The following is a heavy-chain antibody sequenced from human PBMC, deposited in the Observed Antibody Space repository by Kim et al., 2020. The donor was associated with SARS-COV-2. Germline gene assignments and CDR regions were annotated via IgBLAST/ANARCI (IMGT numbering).Heavy chain of an antibody. CDR2: VYFRGTT. D-gene: IGHD7-27*01. Sequence: SETLSLTCTVSGDSMSADYWNWIRQSPGKGLEWIGYVYFRGTTSYNPSVKSRVTISIDMSKSQFSLKLNSVTAADTAGYYCARRATRDLFTSDWGFFDYCGQGSLFTVSS. CDR3: ARRATRDLFTSDWGFFDY. V-gene: IGHV4-59*08. J-gene: IGHJ4*02. CDR1: GDSMSADY.